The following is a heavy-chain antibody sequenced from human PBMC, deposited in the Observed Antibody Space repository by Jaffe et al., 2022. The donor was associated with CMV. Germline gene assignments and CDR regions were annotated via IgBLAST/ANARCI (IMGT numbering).Heavy chain of an antibody. D-gene: IGHD2-8*01. CDR3: ARSKGGVSDY. V-gene: IGHV4-59*01. J-gene: IGHJ4*02. Sequence: QVQLQESGPGLVKPSETLSLTCTVSGGSISSYYWSWIRQPPGKGLEWIGYIYYSGSTNYNPSLKSRVTISVDTSKNQFSLKLSSVTAADTAVYYCARSKGGVSDYWGQGTLVTVSS. CDR2: IYYSGST. CDR1: GGSISSYY.